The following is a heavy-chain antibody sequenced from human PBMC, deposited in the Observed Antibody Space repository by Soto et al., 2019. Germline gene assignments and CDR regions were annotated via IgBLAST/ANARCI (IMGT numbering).Heavy chain of an antibody. CDR2: ISAWNGKT. J-gene: IGHJ4*02. V-gene: IGHV1-18*01. Sequence: QVQLVQSGGEVKKPGASVKVSCKTSGYTFTSHGISWVRQAPGQGLEWMGWISAWNGKTNFAQKLQGRVTMTTETSTSTAYMELRSLRSDDTAVYYCARDQTAVPATKLDYWGQGTRVTGSS. CDR1: GYTFTSHG. D-gene: IGHD6-19*01. CDR3: ARDQTAVPATKLDY.